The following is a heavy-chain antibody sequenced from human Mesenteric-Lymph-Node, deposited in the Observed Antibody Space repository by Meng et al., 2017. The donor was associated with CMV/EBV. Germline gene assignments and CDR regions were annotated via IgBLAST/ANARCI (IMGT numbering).Heavy chain of an antibody. D-gene: IGHD2-2*01. CDR3: ASRASRTSSYYYGMDV. J-gene: IGHJ6*02. CDR1: GFTFSNYE. V-gene: IGHV3-48*03. CDR2: ISSSGSTI. Sequence: GESLKISCAASGFTFSNYEMNWVRQAPGKGLEWVSYISSSGSTIYYADSVKGRFTISRDNAKNSLYLQMNSLRAEDTAVYYCASRASRTSSYYYGMDVWGQGTTVTVSS.